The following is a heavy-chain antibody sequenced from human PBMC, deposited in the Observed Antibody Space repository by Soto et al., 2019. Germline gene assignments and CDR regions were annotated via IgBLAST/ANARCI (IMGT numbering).Heavy chain of an antibody. V-gene: IGHV4-31*03. J-gene: IGHJ4*02. CDR1: GGSLTSEGYY. CDR2: IYYSGSI. Sequence: SETLSLTCTLSGGSLTSEGYYWSWIRQLPGKGLEWIGYIYYSGSIFYNPFLKSRASISAHSSKRQFSLKLSSVTAADTAVYYCARSRLWEQHFDSWGQGILVTVSS. D-gene: IGHD1-26*01. CDR3: ARSRLWEQHFDS.